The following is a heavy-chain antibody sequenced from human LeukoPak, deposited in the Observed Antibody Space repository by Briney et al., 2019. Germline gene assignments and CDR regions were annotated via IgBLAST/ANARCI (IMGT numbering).Heavy chain of an antibody. D-gene: IGHD4-17*01. V-gene: IGHV3-23*01. CDR1: GFTFSSYA. Sequence: GGSLRLSCTASGFTFSSYAMSWVRQAPGKGLEWVSTISGSGGSTYYADSVKGRFTISRDNSKNTLYLQMNSLRAEDTAVYYCARRYGDYVGSFEYWGQGTQVTVSS. J-gene: IGHJ4*02. CDR3: ARRYGDYVGSFEY. CDR2: ISGSGGST.